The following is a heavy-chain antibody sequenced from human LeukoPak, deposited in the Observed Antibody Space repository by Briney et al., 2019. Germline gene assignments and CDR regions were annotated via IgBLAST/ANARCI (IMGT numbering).Heavy chain of an antibody. V-gene: IGHV1-24*01. Sequence: ASVKVSCKVSGHSLSELSVHWVRQAPGKGLEWMGGFDPDDGEAIYAQKFQGRVTMTKDTSTDTAYMELSSLTSEATAVYYRAITSIHSVYYGMDSWGQGTTVTVSS. J-gene: IGHJ6*02. D-gene: IGHD5-18*01. CDR3: AITSIHSVYYGMDS. CDR2: FDPDDGEA. CDR1: GHSLSELS.